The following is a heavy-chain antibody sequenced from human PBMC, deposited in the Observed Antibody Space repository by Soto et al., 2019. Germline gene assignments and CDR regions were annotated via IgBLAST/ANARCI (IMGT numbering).Heavy chain of an antibody. CDR3: AMLLPVFDLLTGFLYYYYMDV. J-gene: IGHJ6*03. V-gene: IGHV4-59*08. D-gene: IGHD3-9*01. CDR1: GVSISSYY. Sequence: SETLSLTCSVSGVSISSYYWSWVRQPPGKGLEWIGYIYFSGSTNYNPSLKSRVTISVDTSKDQFSLKLTSVTAADTAVYYCAMLLPVFDLLTGFLYYYYMDVWGKGTTVNVSS. CDR2: IYFSGST.